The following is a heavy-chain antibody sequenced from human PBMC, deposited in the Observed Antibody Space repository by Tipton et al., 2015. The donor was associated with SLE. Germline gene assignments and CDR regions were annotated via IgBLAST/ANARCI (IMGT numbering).Heavy chain of an antibody. D-gene: IGHD1-26*01. V-gene: IGHV3-30*02. CDR2: IRYDGSNK. Sequence: SLRLSCAASGFTFSSYGMHWVRQAPGKGLEWVAFIRYDGSNKYYADSVKGRFTISRDNAKNSLYLQMNSLRAEDTAVYYCARSTSGSYGYWGQGTLVTVSS. CDR1: GFTFSSYG. CDR3: ARSTSGSYGY. J-gene: IGHJ4*02.